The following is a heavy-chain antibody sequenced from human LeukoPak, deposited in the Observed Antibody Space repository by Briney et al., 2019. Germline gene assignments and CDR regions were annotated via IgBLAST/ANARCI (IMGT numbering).Heavy chain of an antibody. J-gene: IGHJ6*03. CDR3: ARGGSTLHSAGGHDIEFYYYYYMDV. D-gene: IGHD3-9*01. CDR2: INHSGST. Sequence: SETLSLTCAVYGGSFSGYYWSWIRQPPGKGLEWIGEINHSGSTNYNPSLKSRVTISVDTSKNQFSLKLSSVTAADTAVYYCARGGSTLHSAGGHDIEFYYYYYMDVWGKGTTVTISS. V-gene: IGHV4-34*01. CDR1: GGSFSGYY.